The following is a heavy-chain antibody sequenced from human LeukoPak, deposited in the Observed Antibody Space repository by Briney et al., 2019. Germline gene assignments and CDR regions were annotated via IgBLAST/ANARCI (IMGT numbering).Heavy chain of an antibody. CDR3: ARGMGNSFDY. CDR2: IYYSGST. CDR1: GGSISSYY. J-gene: IGHJ4*02. V-gene: IGHV4-59*01. D-gene: IGHD1-26*01. Sequence: SETLSLTCTVSGGSISSYYWSWIRQPPGKGLEWIGYIYYSGSTNYNPSLKSRVTISVDTSKNQFSLKLSPVTAADTAVYYCARGMGNSFDYWGQGTLVTVSS.